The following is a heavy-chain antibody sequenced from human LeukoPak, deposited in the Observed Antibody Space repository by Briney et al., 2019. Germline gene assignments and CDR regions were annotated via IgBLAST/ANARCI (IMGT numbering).Heavy chain of an antibody. J-gene: IGHJ4*02. CDR1: GYTLTELS. CDR2: FDPEDGET. Sequence: ASVKVSCKVSGYTLTELSMHWVRQAPGKGLEWMGGFDPEDGETIYAQKFQGRVTMTEDTSTDTAYMELSSLRSEDTAVYYCARGQYSSSFFDYWGQGTLVTVSS. CDR3: ARGQYSSSFFDY. V-gene: IGHV1-24*01. D-gene: IGHD6-13*01.